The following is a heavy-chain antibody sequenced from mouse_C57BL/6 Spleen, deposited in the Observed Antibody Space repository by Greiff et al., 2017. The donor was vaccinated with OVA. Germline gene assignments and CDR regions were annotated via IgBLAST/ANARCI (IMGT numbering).Heavy chain of an antibody. V-gene: IGHV1-39*01. CDR1: GYSFTDYN. CDR2: INPNYGTT. D-gene: IGHD1-1*01. J-gene: IGHJ4*01. CDR3: ARKGYGSSYVNYYAMDY. Sequence: VQLQQSGPELVKPGASVKISCKASGYSFTDYNMNWVKQSNGKSLEWIGVINPNYGTTSYNQKFKGKATLTVDQSSSTAYMQLNSLTSEDSAVYYCARKGYGSSYVNYYAMDYWGQGTSVTVSS.